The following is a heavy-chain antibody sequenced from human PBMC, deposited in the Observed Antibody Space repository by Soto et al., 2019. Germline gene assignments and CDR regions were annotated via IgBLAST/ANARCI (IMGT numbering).Heavy chain of an antibody. CDR3: ARGTAYCGGDCYNHFDY. V-gene: IGHV1-18*01. CDR1: GYTFTSYG. Sequence: QVQLVQSGAEVKKPGASVKVSCKASGYTFTSYGISWVRQAPGQGLEWMGWISAYNGNTNYAQKLQGRVTMTTDTFXSXXYMELRSLRSDDTAVYYCARGTAYCGGDCYNHFDYWGQGTLVTVSS. D-gene: IGHD2-21*02. J-gene: IGHJ4*02. CDR2: ISAYNGNT.